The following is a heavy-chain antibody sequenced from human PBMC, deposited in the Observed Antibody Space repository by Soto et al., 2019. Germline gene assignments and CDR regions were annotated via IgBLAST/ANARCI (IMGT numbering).Heavy chain of an antibody. CDR2: INPHSGDT. V-gene: IGHV1-2*04. CDR1: GYTFTAYY. J-gene: IGHJ4*01. Sequence: QVQLVQSGAEVKKPGASVKVSCQTSGYTFTAYYLHWVRQAPGQGLEWMGWINPHSGDTNYAQKFQGWVTMTRDPSISTAYMDLNRLRSDDTAVYYCAHYNWNDGDFDYWGQGTLVTVSS. D-gene: IGHD1-1*01. CDR3: AHYNWNDGDFDY.